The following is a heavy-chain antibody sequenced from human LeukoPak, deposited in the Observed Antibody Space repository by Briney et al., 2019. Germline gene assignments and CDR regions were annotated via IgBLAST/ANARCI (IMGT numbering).Heavy chain of an antibody. CDR2: ISYDGSNK. CDR1: GFTFSRFG. D-gene: IGHD6-19*01. Sequence: GGSLRLSCAASGFTFSRFGMHWVRQAAGKGLEWEAVISYDGSNKYYADSVKGRFTISRDNSKNTLYLQMNSLRAEDTAVYYCASLSAVAGTSVIDYWGQGTLVTVSS. V-gene: IGHV3-30*19. CDR3: ASLSAVAGTSVIDY. J-gene: IGHJ4*02.